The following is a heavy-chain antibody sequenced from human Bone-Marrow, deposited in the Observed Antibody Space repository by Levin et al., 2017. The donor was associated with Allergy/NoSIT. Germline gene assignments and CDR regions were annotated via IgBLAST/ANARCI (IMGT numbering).Heavy chain of an antibody. Sequence: SQTLSLTCAVYGGSFSGYYWSWIRQPPGKGLEWIGEINHSGSTNYNPSLKSRVTISVDTSKNQFSLKLSSVTAADTAVYYCARSARSAGYSSSWYKEDYWGQGTLVTVSS. CDR1: GGSFSGYY. CDR2: INHSGST. CDR3: ARSARSAGYSSSWYKEDY. V-gene: IGHV4-34*01. D-gene: IGHD6-13*01. J-gene: IGHJ4*02.